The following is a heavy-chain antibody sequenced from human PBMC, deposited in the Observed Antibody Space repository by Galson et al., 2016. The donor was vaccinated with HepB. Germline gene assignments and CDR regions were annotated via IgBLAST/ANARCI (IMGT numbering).Heavy chain of an antibody. Sequence: SLRLSCAASGFTFSRHAMHWVRQAPGKGLEWVAVIAHDATIKDYADSVEGRFTISRDNSKNTLYLEMHSLRDEDMAVYYCAQDPTHGVPDVSDAWGQGTLVTVTS. V-gene: IGHV3-30*04. CDR2: IAHDATIK. CDR3: AQDPTHGVPDVSDA. CDR1: GFTFSRHA. D-gene: IGHD1-14*01. J-gene: IGHJ5*02.